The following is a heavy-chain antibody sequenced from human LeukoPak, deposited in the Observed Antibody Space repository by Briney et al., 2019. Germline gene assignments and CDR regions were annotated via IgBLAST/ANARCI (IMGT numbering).Heavy chain of an antibody. CDR3: AGERGEEYSSGWYKTNFFDN. V-gene: IGHV4-39*07. D-gene: IGHD6-19*01. CDR1: GDSFSSVTDY. Sequence: SETPSLTCTVSGDSFSSVTDYWAWIRQPPGKGLEWIASGDYSGGTYYNPSLESRVAISADMSKNQISLKLTSVTGADTTVYYCAGERGEEYSSGWYKTNFFDNWGQGIRVTASS. J-gene: IGHJ4*02. CDR2: GDYSGGT.